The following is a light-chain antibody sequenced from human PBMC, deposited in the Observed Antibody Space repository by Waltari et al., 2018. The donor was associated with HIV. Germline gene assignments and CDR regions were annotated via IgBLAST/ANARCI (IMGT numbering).Light chain of an antibody. Sequence: QSVMTQPPSASATPGQTVTISCSGSSSNIGTNTVNWNQQLPGTAPKLPIYHNHQRPSGVPDRFSGSKSGTSASLAISGLQSEDEAAYYCAAWDVSLSGLWVFGGGTKLTVL. J-gene: IGLJ3*02. CDR2: HNH. V-gene: IGLV1-44*01. CDR3: AAWDVSLSGLWV. CDR1: SSNIGTNT.